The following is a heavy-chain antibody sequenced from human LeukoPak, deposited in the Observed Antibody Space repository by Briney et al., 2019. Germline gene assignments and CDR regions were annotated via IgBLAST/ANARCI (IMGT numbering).Heavy chain of an antibody. V-gene: IGHV3-23*01. Sequence: PGGSLRLSCAASGFTFSSYAMSWVRQAPGKGLEWVSAISGSGGSTYYADSVKGQFTISRDNSKNTLYLQMNSLRAEDTAVYYCAKSSDAMATGGDDAFDIWGQGTMVTVSS. CDR3: AKSSDAMATGGDDAFDI. J-gene: IGHJ3*02. CDR2: ISGSGGST. CDR1: GFTFSSYA. D-gene: IGHD5-24*01.